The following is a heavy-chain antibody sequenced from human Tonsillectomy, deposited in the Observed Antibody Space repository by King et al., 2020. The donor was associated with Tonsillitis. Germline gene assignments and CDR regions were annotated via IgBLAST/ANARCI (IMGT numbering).Heavy chain of an antibody. J-gene: IGHJ4*02. D-gene: IGHD1-26*01. V-gene: IGHV4-34*01. CDR1: GGSFSGYY. CDR2: INHSGST. CDR3: ARGRRYSGSYDYDY. Sequence: VQLRQWGAGLLKPSETLSLTCAVYGGSFSGYYWSWIRQPPGKGLEWIGEINHSGSTNYNPSLKSRVTISVDTSKNQFSLKLSSVTAADTAVYYCARGRRYSGSYDYDYWGQGTLVTVSS.